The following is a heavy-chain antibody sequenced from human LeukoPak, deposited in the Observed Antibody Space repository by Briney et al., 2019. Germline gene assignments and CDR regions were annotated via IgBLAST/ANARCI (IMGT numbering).Heavy chain of an antibody. CDR1: GFTFSTYA. D-gene: IGHD3-10*01. V-gene: IGHV3-23*01. CDR3: ARGFGELSIDYFDY. Sequence: GGSLRLSCAASGFTFSTYALNWVRQAPGKGLEWVSAISDSGGAIYYADSVKGRFTMSRDNSKNSLFLQMNSLRAEDTAVYYCARGFGELSIDYFDYWGQGTLVTVSS. CDR2: ISDSGGAI. J-gene: IGHJ4*02.